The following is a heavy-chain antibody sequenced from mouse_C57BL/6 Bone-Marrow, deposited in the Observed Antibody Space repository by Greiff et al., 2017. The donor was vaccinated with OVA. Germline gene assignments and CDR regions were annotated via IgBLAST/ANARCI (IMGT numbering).Heavy chain of an antibody. J-gene: IGHJ4*01. CDR2: IDPEDGDT. Sequence: VQLKQSGAELVRPGASVKLSCTASGFNIKDYYMHWVKQRPEQGLEWIGRIDPEDGDTEYAPKFQGKATMTADTSSNTAYLQLSSLTSEDTAVYYCTTRGDSFTTVVPAYAMDYWGQGTSVTVSS. CDR3: TTRGDSFTTVVPAYAMDY. CDR1: GFNIKDYY. V-gene: IGHV14-1*01. D-gene: IGHD1-1*01.